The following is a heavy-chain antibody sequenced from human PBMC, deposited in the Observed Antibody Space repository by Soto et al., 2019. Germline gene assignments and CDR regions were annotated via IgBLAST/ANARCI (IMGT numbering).Heavy chain of an antibody. CDR2: IYPSVSS. Sequence: SETLSLTCSVSGFAIGRGYYWSWVRQPPGKGLEWIGSIYPSVSSYHNPSLATRLGLSIDTSKNQFTLNLTSVTAADTALYFCAREKVGTTFFDNWGQGIQVTVSS. CDR3: AREKVGTTFFDN. CDR1: GFAIGRGYY. V-gene: IGHV4-38-2*02. D-gene: IGHD1-1*01. J-gene: IGHJ4*02.